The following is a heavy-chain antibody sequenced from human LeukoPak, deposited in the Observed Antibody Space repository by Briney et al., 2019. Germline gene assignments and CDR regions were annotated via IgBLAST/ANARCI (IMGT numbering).Heavy chain of an antibody. Sequence: QPGGSLRLSCAASGLTFSSYEMNWVRQAPGKGLEWVSYISTSGSTKYYADSVKGRFTISRDNAKNSLYLQMNSLRAEDAAVYYCARRDQLQAFDIWGQGTMVTVSS. D-gene: IGHD2-2*01. CDR1: GLTFSSYE. V-gene: IGHV3-48*03. J-gene: IGHJ3*02. CDR3: ARRDQLQAFDI. CDR2: ISTSGSTK.